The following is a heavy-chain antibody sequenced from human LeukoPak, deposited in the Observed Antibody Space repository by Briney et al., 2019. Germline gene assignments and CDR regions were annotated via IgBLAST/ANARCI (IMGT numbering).Heavy chain of an antibody. V-gene: IGHV3-23*01. J-gene: IGHJ4*02. CDR3: AQGYSSGWYPH. CDR1: GFSVSTSG. D-gene: IGHD6-19*01. CDR2: ISVEGESA. Sequence: GGSLRLSCTVSGFSVSTSGMSWVRQAQGKGLQTISAISVEGESAYYADSVKGRFTISRDNPKNTLYLQMNSLRVEDTAVYYCAQGYSSGWYPHWGQGSLVSVSS.